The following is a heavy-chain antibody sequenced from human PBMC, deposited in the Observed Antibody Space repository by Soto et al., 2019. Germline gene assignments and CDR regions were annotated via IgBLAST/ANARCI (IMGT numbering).Heavy chain of an antibody. CDR2: VNLSGST. CDR3: ARGVLYSSASFDY. V-gene: IGHV4-34*01. J-gene: IGHJ4*02. Sequence: SETQSLTCAFYGGSFGDHYWTWIRQPPGKGLEWIGEVNLSGSTNYNPSLKSRVTISVDTSKNQFSLKLRSVTAADTAVYYCARGVLYSSASFDYWGQGILVTVSS. D-gene: IGHD6-6*01. CDR1: GGSFGDHY.